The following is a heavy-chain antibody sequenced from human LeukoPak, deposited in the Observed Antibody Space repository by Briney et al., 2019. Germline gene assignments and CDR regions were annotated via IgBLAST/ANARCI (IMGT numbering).Heavy chain of an antibody. D-gene: IGHD5-18*01. J-gene: IGHJ4*02. V-gene: IGHV4-59*01. CDR2: IYYSGST. CDR1: GGSISSYY. Sequence: SETLSLTCTVSGGSISSYYWSWIRQPPGKGLEWIGYIYYSGSTNYNPSLKSRVTISVDTSKNQFSLKLSSVTAADTAVYYCARAGGYGLIDYWGQGTMVTVSS. CDR3: ARAGGYGLIDY.